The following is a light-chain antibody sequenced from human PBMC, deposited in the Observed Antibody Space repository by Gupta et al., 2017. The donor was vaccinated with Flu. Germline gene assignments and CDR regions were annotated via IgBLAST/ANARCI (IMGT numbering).Light chain of an antibody. CDR2: AAS. CDR1: QGISSY. CDR3: QQLNSYLIT. V-gene: IGKV1-9*01. J-gene: IGKJ5*01. Sequence: DLQLTQPPFSLSASVGDRVTITCRASQGISSYLAWYQQKPGKAPKLLIYAASTLQSGVPSRFSGSGSGTEFTLTISSLQPEDFATYYCQQLNSYLITFGQGTRLEIK.